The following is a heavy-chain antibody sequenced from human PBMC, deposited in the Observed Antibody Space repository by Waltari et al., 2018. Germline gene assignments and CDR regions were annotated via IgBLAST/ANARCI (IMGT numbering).Heavy chain of an antibody. D-gene: IGHD3-16*01. Sequence: EVQLVESGGGLVQPGGSLRLSCAASGFTFSMYWMTWVRQAPGKGLETGANIKQDGSDKYYVASVKGRFTVSKDNAKNSLYLQMHSLRAEDTGVYYCARDGGGGSFQLWGQGTLVTVSS. V-gene: IGHV3-7*01. J-gene: IGHJ1*01. CDR2: IKQDGSDK. CDR1: GFTFSMYW. CDR3: ARDGGGGSFQL.